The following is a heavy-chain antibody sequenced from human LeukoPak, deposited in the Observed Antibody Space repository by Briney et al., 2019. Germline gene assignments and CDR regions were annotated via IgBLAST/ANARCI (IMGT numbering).Heavy chain of an antibody. D-gene: IGHD6-13*01. CDR3: TTDLVNYSWEQLVQDI. CDR1: GFTFSNAW. J-gene: IGHJ4*02. CDR2: IKSKTDGGTT. V-gene: IGHV3-15*01. Sequence: PGGSLRLSCAASGFTFSNAWMSWVRQAPGKGLEWVGRIKSKTDGGTTDYAAPVKGRFTISRHDSKNTLYLQMNSLKTEDTAVYYCTTDLVNYSWEQLVQDIWGQGTLVTVSS.